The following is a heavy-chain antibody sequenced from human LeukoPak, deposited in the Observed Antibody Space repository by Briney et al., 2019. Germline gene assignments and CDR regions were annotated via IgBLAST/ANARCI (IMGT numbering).Heavy chain of an antibody. Sequence: ASVKVSCKASGYTFTSYGISWVRQAPGQGLEWMGWINTNTGNPTYAQGFTGRFVFSLDTSVSTAYLQISSLKAEDTAVYYCARAVYQQWLTYYFDYWGQGTLVTVSS. CDR3: ARAVYQQWLTYYFDY. D-gene: IGHD6-19*01. V-gene: IGHV7-4-1*02. CDR2: INTNTGNP. J-gene: IGHJ4*02. CDR1: GYTFTSYG.